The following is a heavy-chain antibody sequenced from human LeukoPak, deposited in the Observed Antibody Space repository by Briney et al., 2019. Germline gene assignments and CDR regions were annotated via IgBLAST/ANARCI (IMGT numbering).Heavy chain of an antibody. CDR2: MNPNSGNT. Sequence: ASVKVSCKASGYTFTSYDINRVRQATGQGLEWMGWMNPNSGNTGYAQKFQGRVTITRNTSISTAYMELSSLRSEDTAVYYCARGGSGSSEFDYWGQGTLVTVSS. V-gene: IGHV1-8*03. CDR3: ARGGSGSSEFDY. D-gene: IGHD1-26*01. CDR1: GYTFTSYD. J-gene: IGHJ4*02.